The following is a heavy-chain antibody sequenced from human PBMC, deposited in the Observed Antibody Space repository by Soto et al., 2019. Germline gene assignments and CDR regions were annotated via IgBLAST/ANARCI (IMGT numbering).Heavy chain of an antibody. CDR1: GFIFSNYA. D-gene: IGHD2-15*01. J-gene: IGHJ4*02. V-gene: IGHV3-23*01. CDR3: AKATGRGGGSVFDY. CDR2: ISGSGADT. Sequence: EVQLLESGGGLVQPGGSLRLSCAPSGFIFSNYAMSWVRQARGKGLEWVSAISGSGADTYYTESVKGRFTISRDNFKNTLYLQMNSLGAEDTEVYYCAKATGRGGGSVFDYWGQGTLVNVSS.